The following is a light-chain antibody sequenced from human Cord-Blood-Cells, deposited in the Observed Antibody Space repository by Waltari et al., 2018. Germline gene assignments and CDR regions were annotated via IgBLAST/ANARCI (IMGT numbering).Light chain of an antibody. CDR3: LQIT. Sequence: DIQMTQSPSSLSASVGDRVTITCQASQDISNYLNWYQQKPGKAPKLLIYDASNLETGVPSRFSGSGSGTDFTFTISSLQPEDIATYYCLQITFGQGTRLEIK. CDR1: QDISNY. V-gene: IGKV1-33*01. J-gene: IGKJ5*01. CDR2: DAS.